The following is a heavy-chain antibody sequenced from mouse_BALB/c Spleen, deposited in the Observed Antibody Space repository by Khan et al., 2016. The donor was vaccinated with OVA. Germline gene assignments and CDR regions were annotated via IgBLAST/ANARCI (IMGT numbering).Heavy chain of an antibody. CDR2: LDPPNGNT. J-gene: IGHJ2*01. Sequence: VRLQQRGAELVKSGATVKLSCTASGLNIKDTYINWLKQWPELGLEWIGRLDPPNGNTKYDPKFTGNATIPATTSSNSSYLQLSSLTTEDTAVYYCARMSRKWGQGTTLTVCS. CDR3: ARMSRK. V-gene: IGHV14-3*02. CDR1: GLNIKDTY.